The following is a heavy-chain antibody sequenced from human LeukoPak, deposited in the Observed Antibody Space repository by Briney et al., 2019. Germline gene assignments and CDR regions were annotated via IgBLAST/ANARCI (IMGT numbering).Heavy chain of an antibody. CDR1: GGSITSGDYY. CDR2: MYYSGST. CDR3: ARPYYYDSRIDP. D-gene: IGHD3-22*01. Sequence: PSQTLSLTCTVSGGSITSGDYYWSWIRQPPGKGLEWIAYMYYSGSTYYNPSLKSRVTMSADPYKNQFSLKLSSVTAADTAVYYCARPYYYDSRIDPWGQGTLVTVSS. V-gene: IGHV4-30-4*01. J-gene: IGHJ5*02.